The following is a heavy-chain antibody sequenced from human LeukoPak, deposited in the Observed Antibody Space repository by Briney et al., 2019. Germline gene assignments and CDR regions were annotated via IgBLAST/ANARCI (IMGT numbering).Heavy chain of an antibody. CDR2: ISSSSSYI. D-gene: IGHD3-10*01. J-gene: IGHJ4*02. V-gene: IGHV3-21*01. CDR3: ARGDDYGSWTPGY. CDR1: GFTFSSYS. Sequence: GGSLRLSCAASGFTFSSYSMNWVRQAPGKGLEWVSSISSSSSYIYYADSVKGRFTISRDNAKNSLYLQINSLRAEDTAVYYCARGDDYGSWTPGYWGQGTLVTVSS.